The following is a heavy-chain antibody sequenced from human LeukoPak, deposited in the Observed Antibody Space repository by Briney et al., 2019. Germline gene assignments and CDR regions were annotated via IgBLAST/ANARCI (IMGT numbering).Heavy chain of an antibody. D-gene: IGHD3-22*01. Sequence: ASVKVSFKAAVYTFTSYDSNWVRQATGQGREWMGWMNPNCGNTGYAQKFQGRVTMTRNTSIRTAYIELSRLRSEDTPVYYCAGIDTSGYNWADYWGQETLVTASS. CDR1: VYTFTSYD. CDR3: AGIDTSGYNWADY. CDR2: MNPNCGNT. J-gene: IGHJ4*02. V-gene: IGHV1-8*01.